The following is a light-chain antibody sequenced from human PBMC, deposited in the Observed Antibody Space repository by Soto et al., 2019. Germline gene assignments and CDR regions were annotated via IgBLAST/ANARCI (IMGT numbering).Light chain of an antibody. J-gene: IGKJ2*01. V-gene: IGKV1-27*01. CDR1: QGIYNY. CDR2: AAS. CDR3: QKYNSAPKT. Sequence: DIQMTQSPSSLSAPVGDRVTITCRASQGIYNYLAWYQQKPGKVPKLLIYAASTLQSGVPSRFSGSGSGTDFTLTISSLQPEDVATYYCQKYNSAPKTFGQGTKLEIK.